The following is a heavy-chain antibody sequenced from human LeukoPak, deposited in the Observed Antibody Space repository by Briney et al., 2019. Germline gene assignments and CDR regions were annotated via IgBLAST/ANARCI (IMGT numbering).Heavy chain of an antibody. CDR1: GDRVSSNSAA. CDR2: TYYRSKWYS. J-gene: IGHJ4*02. Sequence: SQTLSLTCAISGDRVSSNSAAWIWIRQSPSRGLEWLGRTYYRSKWYSDYGVSVRGRIIINPDTSKNHFYLQLNSVTPEDTAVYYWERYGSAWYVDSWDQGTLVTVSS. CDR3: ERYGSAWYVDS. D-gene: IGHD6-19*01. V-gene: IGHV6-1*01.